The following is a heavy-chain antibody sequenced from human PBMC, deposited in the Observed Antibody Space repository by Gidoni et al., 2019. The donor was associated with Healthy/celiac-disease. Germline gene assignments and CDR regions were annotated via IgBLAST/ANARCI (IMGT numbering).Heavy chain of an antibody. V-gene: IGHV3-43D*04. Sequence: VQLVASGGVVVQPGGSLRLSCPASGFTFDDYAMHWVRQAPGKGLELVSLISWDGGSTYYADSVKGRFTISRDNSKNSLYLQRNSLRAEDTALYYCAARSGSYYSIWGQGTMVTVSS. CDR2: ISWDGGST. CDR1: GFTFDDYA. D-gene: IGHD3-10*01. J-gene: IGHJ3*02. CDR3: AARSGSYYSI.